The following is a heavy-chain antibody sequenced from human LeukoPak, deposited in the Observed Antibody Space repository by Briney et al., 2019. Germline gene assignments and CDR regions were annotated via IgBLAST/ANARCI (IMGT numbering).Heavy chain of an antibody. V-gene: IGHV1-46*01. D-gene: IGHD5-18*01. Sequence: ASVKVSCKASGYTFTSYYMHWVRQAPGQGLEWMGIINPSGGSTSYAQKFQGRVTMTRDTSTSTVYMELSSLRSEDTAVYYCARELNVDTAMVYGMDVWGQGTTVTASS. CDR3: ARELNVDTAMVYGMDV. CDR2: INPSGGST. CDR1: GYTFTSYY. J-gene: IGHJ6*02.